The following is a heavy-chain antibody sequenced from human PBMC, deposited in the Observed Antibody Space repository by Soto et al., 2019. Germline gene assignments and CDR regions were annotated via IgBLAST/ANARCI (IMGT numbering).Heavy chain of an antibody. D-gene: IGHD3-9*01. CDR1: GGSISSSSYY. CDR3: ARELLRYFDWLPNYYYYYGMDV. Sequence: QLQLQESGPGLVKPSETLSLTCTVSGGSISSSSYYWGWIRQPPGKGLEWIGSIYYSGSTYYNPSLKSRVTISVDTSKNQFSLKLSSVTAADTAVYYCARELLRYFDWLPNYYYYYGMDVWGQGTTVTVSS. J-gene: IGHJ6*02. CDR2: IYYSGST. V-gene: IGHV4-39*02.